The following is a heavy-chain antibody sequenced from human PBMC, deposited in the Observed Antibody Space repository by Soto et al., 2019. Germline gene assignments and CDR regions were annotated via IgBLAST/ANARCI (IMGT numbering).Heavy chain of an antibody. Sequence: GGSLRLSCAASGFTFSSYSMNWVRQAPGKGLEWVSYISSSSSTIYYADSVKGRFTISRDNAKNSLYLQMNSLRDEDTAVYYCAREVEYSSSDYGMDVWGQGTTVTVSS. CDR1: GFTFSSYS. CDR3: AREVEYSSSDYGMDV. J-gene: IGHJ6*02. CDR2: ISSSSSTI. D-gene: IGHD6-6*01. V-gene: IGHV3-48*02.